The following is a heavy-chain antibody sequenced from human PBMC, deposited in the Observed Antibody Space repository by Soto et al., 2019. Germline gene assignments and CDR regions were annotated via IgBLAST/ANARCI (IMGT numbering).Heavy chain of an antibody. J-gene: IGHJ4*02. D-gene: IGHD5-18*01. V-gene: IGHV3-11*05. CDR3: ARNLDTSMVPGGY. CDR1: GFTFSDYY. CDR2: ISSSSNYT. Sequence: QVQLVESGGGLVKPGGSLRLSCVASGFTFSDYYMSWIRQAPGKGLEWVSYISSSSNYTNYADSVKGRCTISRDNAKNSLDLQMNSLRAEDTAVYYCARNLDTSMVPGGYWGQGTLVTVSS.